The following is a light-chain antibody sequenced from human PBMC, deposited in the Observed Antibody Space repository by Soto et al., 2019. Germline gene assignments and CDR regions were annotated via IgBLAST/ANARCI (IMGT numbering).Light chain of an antibody. CDR2: GAS. Sequence: EIVMTQSPATLSLSPGERATLSCRASQSVSSSYLSWYQQKPGQAPRLLIYGASTRATGIPARFSGSGSETDFTLASSSLQTEYVAVYYCQQDYNCPKTFGQGTKLEIK. V-gene: IGKV3D-7*01. CDR3: QQDYNCPKT. J-gene: IGKJ2*01. CDR1: QSVSSSY.